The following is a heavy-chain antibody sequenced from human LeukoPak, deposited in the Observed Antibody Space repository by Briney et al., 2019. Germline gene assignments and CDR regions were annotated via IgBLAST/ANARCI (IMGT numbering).Heavy chain of an antibody. Sequence: GGSLTLSCVTSGFTFSSYWMTWVRQAPGKGLEWVANINQDGHEKNYVDSVKGRFTISRDNPRNSLYLQMNSLRAEDTAVYFCLRDMDVWAEGTTVSVSS. CDR2: INQDGHEK. J-gene: IGHJ6*01. CDR3: LRDMDV. CDR1: GFTFSSYW. V-gene: IGHV3-7*05.